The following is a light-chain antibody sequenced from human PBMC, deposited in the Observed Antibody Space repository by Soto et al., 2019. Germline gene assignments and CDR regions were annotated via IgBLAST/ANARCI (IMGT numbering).Light chain of an antibody. CDR1: SSDVGAYNY. J-gene: IGLJ2*01. V-gene: IGLV2-8*01. CDR3: NSYAGSNTHVI. CDR2: EVS. Sequence: QSALTQPPSASGSPGQSVTISCTGTSSDVGAYNYVSWYQQHPGKAPKLVIYEVSKRPSGVPDRFSGSKSGNTASLTVSGLQADDEATFYCNSYAGSNTHVIFGGGTKRTVL.